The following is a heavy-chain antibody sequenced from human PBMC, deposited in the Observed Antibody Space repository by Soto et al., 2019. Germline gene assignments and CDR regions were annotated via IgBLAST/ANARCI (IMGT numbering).Heavy chain of an antibody. CDR1: GFTFSSNV. D-gene: IGHD2-2*01. J-gene: IGHJ6*02. V-gene: IGHV3-30-3*01. Sequence: GGSLRLSCAASGFTFSSNVMHWVRQAPGKGLEWVAFISYDGTNKYYADSVKGRFTIARDNSKNTLYLQMNSLRAEDTAVYYCARGYCSSTSCFYGMDVWGQGTTVTVAS. CDR2: ISYDGTNK. CDR3: ARGYCSSTSCFYGMDV.